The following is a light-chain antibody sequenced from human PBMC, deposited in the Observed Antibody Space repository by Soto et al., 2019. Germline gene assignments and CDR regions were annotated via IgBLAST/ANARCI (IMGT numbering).Light chain of an antibody. CDR3: QKYNSAPWT. Sequence: DIQMTQSPSSLSASVGDRVTITCRASQGISSYLAWYQEKPGQVPKLLIYAASSLQSGVPSRFSGSGSGTDFTLTISSLQPEDVATYYCQKYNSAPWTFGQGTKVDIK. CDR1: QGISSY. J-gene: IGKJ1*01. V-gene: IGKV1-27*01. CDR2: AAS.